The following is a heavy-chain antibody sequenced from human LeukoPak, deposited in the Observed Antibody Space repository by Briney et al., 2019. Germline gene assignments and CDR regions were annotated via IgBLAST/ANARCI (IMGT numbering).Heavy chain of an antibody. Sequence: ASVKVSCKASGYTFTGYYMRWVRQAPGQGLEWMGWINPNSGGTNYAQKFQGRVTMTRDTSISTAYMELSRLRADDTAVYYCARGRYYGSGSYYMSGESDYWGQGTLVTVSS. V-gene: IGHV1-2*02. CDR2: INPNSGGT. CDR3: ARGRYYGSGSYYMSGESDY. J-gene: IGHJ4*02. CDR1: GYTFTGYY. D-gene: IGHD3-10*01.